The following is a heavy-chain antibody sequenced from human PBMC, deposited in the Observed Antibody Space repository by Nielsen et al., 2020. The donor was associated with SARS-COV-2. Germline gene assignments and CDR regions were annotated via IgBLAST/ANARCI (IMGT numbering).Heavy chain of an antibody. CDR3: AKEQLDGSTGLDY. CDR1: GFTFSSYG. CDR2: IWYDGSNK. Sequence: GESLKISCAASGFTFSSYGMHWVRQAPGKGLEWVAVIWYDGSNKYYADSVKGRFTISRDNSKNTLYLQMNSLRAEDTAVYYCAKEQLDGSTGLDYWGQGTLVTVSS. V-gene: IGHV3-30*02. D-gene: IGHD6-13*01. J-gene: IGHJ4*02.